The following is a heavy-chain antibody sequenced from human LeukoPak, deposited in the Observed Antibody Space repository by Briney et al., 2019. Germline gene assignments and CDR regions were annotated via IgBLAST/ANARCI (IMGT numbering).Heavy chain of an antibody. V-gene: IGHV4-39*07. D-gene: IGHD3-3*01. CDR1: GGSISSYY. J-gene: IGHJ2*01. CDR2: IDYSGSN. Sequence: TLSLTCTVSGGSISSYYWGWIRQPPGKGLEWIGSIDYSGSNYYNPSLKSRVTISIDTSKNQFSLNLSSVTAADTAVYYCARSPVDDFWTLLWYFDLWGRGTLVTVSS. CDR3: ARSPVDDFWTLLWYFDL.